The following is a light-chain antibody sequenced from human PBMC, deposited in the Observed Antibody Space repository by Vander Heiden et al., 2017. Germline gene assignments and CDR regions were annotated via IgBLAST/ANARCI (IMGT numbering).Light chain of an antibody. Sequence: DIQMTQSPSSLSASVGDRVTITCRASQSISSYLNWYQQKPGKAPKLLIYAASSLLSGVPSRFSGSGSGTDFTLSMRRLQPEHITTYYCHVSASTPVTFGQGTKLEIK. CDR1: QSISSY. V-gene: IGKV1-39*01. CDR3: HVSASTPVT. J-gene: IGKJ2*01. CDR2: AAS.